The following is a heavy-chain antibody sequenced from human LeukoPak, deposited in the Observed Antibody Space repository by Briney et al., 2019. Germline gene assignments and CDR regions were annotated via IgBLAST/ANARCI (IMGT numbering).Heavy chain of an antibody. CDR3: ARVRGSYSVSFDP. V-gene: IGHV4-61*02. J-gene: IGHJ5*02. CDR2: IYTSGST. CDR1: GGSISSGSYY. Sequence: PSETLSLTCTVSGGSISSGSYYWSWIRQPAGKGLEWIGRIYTSGSTNYNPSLKSRVTISVDTSKNQFSLKLSSVTAADTAVYYCARVRGSYSVSFDPWGQGTLVTVSS. D-gene: IGHD3-10*01.